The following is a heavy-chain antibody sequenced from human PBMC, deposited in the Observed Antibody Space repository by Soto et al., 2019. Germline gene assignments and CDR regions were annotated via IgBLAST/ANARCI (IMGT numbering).Heavy chain of an antibody. V-gene: IGHV4-31*03. Sequence: KASETLSLTCTVSGGSISSGGYYWSWIRQHPGKGLEWIGYIYYSGSTYYNPSLKSRVTISVDTSKNQFSLKLGSVTAADTAVYYCARENSSGYYIDWGQGTLVTVSS. J-gene: IGHJ4*02. CDR3: ARENSSGYYID. D-gene: IGHD3-22*01. CDR2: IYYSGST. CDR1: GGSISSGGYY.